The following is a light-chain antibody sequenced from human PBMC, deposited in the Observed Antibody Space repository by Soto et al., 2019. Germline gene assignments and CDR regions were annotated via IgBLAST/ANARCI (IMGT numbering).Light chain of an antibody. CDR1: TGTVTSGHS. CDR2: DTS. Sequence: QAVVTQEPSFTVSPGETVTLTCASSTGTVTSGHSPFWFQQNPGQAPKTLIYDTSNKHSWTPARFSGSLLGGKAALTLSGEQPGDEADYYCLLSFNGAQVLGTGTKVTVL. CDR3: LLSFNGAQV. J-gene: IGLJ1*01. V-gene: IGLV7-46*01.